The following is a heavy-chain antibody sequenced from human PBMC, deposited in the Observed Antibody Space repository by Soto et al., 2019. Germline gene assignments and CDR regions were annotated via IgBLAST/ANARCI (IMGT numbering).Heavy chain of an antibody. J-gene: IGHJ6*02. D-gene: IGHD6-6*01. CDR1: GGSISSGGYY. CDR2: IYYSGST. Sequence: QVQLQESGPGLVKPSQTLSLTCTVSGGSISSGGYYWSWIRQHPGKGLEWIGYIYYSGSTYYNPSPKSRVTISVDTSKNQFSLKLSSVTAADTAVYYCTSLMRGSFPQNYYYYGMDVWGQGTTVTVSS. V-gene: IGHV4-31*03. CDR3: TSLMRGSFPQNYYYYGMDV.